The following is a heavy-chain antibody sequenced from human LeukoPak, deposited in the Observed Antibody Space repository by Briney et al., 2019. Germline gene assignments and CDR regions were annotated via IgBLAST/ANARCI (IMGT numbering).Heavy chain of an antibody. CDR3: ARGFVEMATISGWYFDL. CDR1: GGTFSSYA. CDR2: IIPIFGTA. V-gene: IGHV1-69*05. D-gene: IGHD5-24*01. J-gene: IGHJ2*01. Sequence: SVKVSCKASGGTFSSYAISWVRQAPGQGLEWMGGIIPIFGTANYAQKFQGRVTITTDESTSTAYMELSSLRSEDAAVYYCARGFVEMATISGWYFDLWGRGTLVTVSS.